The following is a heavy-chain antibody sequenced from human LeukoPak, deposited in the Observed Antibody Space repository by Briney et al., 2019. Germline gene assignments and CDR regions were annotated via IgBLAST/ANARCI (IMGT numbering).Heavy chain of an antibody. V-gene: IGHV1-8*01. CDR2: MNPNSGNT. CDR3: ARGVRDSSGREYFQH. D-gene: IGHD3-22*01. J-gene: IGHJ1*01. CDR1: GYTFTSYD. Sequence: GASVKVSCKASGYTFTSYDINWVRQATGQGLEWMGWMNPNSGNTGYAQQFQGSVTMTRNTSINTAYMELTSLRSEDTAVFYCARGVRDSSGREYFQHWGQGTVVTVSS.